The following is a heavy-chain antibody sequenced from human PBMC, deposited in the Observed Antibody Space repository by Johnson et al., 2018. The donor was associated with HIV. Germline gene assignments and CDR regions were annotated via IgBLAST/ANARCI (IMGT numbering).Heavy chain of an antibody. D-gene: IGHD3-16*01. V-gene: IGHV3-33*01. Sequence: QVQLVESGGGVVQPGRSLRLSCAASGFTFSSYGMHWVRQAPGKGLEWVAVIWYDGSNKYYADSVKGRFTISRDNSKNTLYLQMNSLRAEDTAGYYCARGLPAGGRGAFDIWGQGTMVTVSS. CDR1: GFTFSSYG. CDR3: ARGLPAGGRGAFDI. J-gene: IGHJ3*02. CDR2: IWYDGSNK.